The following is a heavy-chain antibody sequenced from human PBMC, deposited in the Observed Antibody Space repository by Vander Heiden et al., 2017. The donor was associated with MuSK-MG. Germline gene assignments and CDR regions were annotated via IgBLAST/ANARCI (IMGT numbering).Heavy chain of an antibody. CDR2: IRYDGSNK. J-gene: IGHJ4*02. D-gene: IGHD5-18*01. CDR3: AKDRGYSYGYAFDY. Sequence: QVQLVESGGGVVQPGGSLRPSCATSGFTFSSYGMHWVRQAPGKGLEWVAFIRYDGSNKYYADSVKGRFTISRDNSKNTLYLQMNSLRAEDTAVYDCAKDRGYSYGYAFDYWGQGTLGTVS. CDR1: GFTFSSYG. V-gene: IGHV3-30*02.